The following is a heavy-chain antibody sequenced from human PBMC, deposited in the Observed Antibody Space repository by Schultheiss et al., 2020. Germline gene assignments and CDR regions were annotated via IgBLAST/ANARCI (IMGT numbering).Heavy chain of an antibody. CDR3: VRDGYNWVHFDH. Sequence: GSMRLSCADSGFTFSKYAMSWVRQTPGKGLEWVGFIRSKAYGGTTEYAASVKGRFTISRDNSKNTLYLQMNSLRAEDTAVYYCVRDGYNWVHFDHWGRGTLVTVSS. J-gene: IGHJ4*02. CDR1: GFTFSKYA. V-gene: IGHV3-49*04. CDR2: IRSKAYGGTT. D-gene: IGHD5-24*01.